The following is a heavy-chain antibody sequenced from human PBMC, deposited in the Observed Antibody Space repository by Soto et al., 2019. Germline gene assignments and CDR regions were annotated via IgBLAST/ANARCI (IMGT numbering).Heavy chain of an antibody. CDR2: ISSSSSYI. CDR1: GFTFSSYS. CDR3: ARVLTGRYSRGPLGS. Sequence: PWGSLRLSCAASGFTFSSYSMNWVRQAPGKGLEWVSSISSSSSYIYYADSVKGRFTISRDNAKNSLYLQMNSLRAEDTAVYYCARVLTGRYSRGPLGSWGQGTLVTVSS. D-gene: IGHD6-19*01. J-gene: IGHJ5*02. V-gene: IGHV3-21*01.